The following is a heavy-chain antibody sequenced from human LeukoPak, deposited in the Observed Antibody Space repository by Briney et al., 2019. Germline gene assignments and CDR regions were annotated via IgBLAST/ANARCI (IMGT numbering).Heavy chain of an antibody. Sequence: GESLKISCKGSGYSFTSYWIGWVRQMPGKGLEWMGIIYPGDSDTRYSPSFQGQVTISADKSISTAYLQWSSLKASDTAMYYCARLNCGHGYPPPYYYYMDVWGKGTTVTVSS. CDR1: GYSFTSYW. CDR2: IYPGDSDT. CDR3: ARLNCGHGYPPPYYYYMDV. V-gene: IGHV5-51*01. J-gene: IGHJ6*03. D-gene: IGHD5-18*01.